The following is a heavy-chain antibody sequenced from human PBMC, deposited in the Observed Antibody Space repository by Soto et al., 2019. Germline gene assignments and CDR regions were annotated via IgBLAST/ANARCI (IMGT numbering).Heavy chain of an antibody. J-gene: IGHJ6*03. Sequence: GASVKVSCKASGYTFTSYGISWVRQAPGQGLEWMGWISAYNGNTNYAQKLQGRVTMTTDTSSSTVYMDLRSLRSDDTAVYYCAMGPGSSSWYPNYYYYYMDVWGKGTTVTVSS. V-gene: IGHV1-18*01. D-gene: IGHD6-13*01. CDR2: ISAYNGNT. CDR1: GYTFTSYG. CDR3: AMGPGSSSWYPNYYYYYMDV.